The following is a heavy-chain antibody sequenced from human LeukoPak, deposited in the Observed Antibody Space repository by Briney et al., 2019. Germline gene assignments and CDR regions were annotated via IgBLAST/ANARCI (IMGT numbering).Heavy chain of an antibody. Sequence: GASVKVSCKASGYTFTGYYMHWVRQAPGQGLEWMGWINPNSGGTNYAQKFQGRVTMTRDTSISTAYMELSRLRSDDTAVYYCARSYSSSRSIFDYWGQGTLVTVSS. V-gene: IGHV1-2*02. D-gene: IGHD6-13*01. J-gene: IGHJ4*02. CDR2: INPNSGGT. CDR3: ARSYSSSRSIFDY. CDR1: GYTFTGYY.